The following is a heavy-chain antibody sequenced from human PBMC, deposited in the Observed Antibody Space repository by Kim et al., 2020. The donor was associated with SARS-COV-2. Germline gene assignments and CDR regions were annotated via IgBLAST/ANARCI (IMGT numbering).Heavy chain of an antibody. CDR3: ARALYCSGGSCSGQGY. CDR1: GGSFSGYY. Sequence: SETLSLTCAVYGGSFSGYYWSWIRQPPGKGLEWIGEINHSGSTNYNPSLKSRVTISVDTSKNQFSLKLSSVTAADTAVYYCARALYCSGGSCSGQGYWGQGTLVTVSS. CDR2: INHSGST. D-gene: IGHD2-15*01. J-gene: IGHJ4*02. V-gene: IGHV4-34*01.